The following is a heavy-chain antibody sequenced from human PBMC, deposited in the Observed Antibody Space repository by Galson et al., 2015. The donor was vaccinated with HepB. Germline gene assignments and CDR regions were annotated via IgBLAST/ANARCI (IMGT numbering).Heavy chain of an antibody. J-gene: IGHJ3*02. V-gene: IGHV1-24*01. Sequence: SVKVSCKVSGYTLTELSMHWVRQAPGKGLEWMGGFDPEDGETIYAQKFQGRVTMTEDTSTDTAYMELSSLRSEDTAVYYCATWGRTAAAGAFDIWGQGTMVTVSS. CDR1: GYTLTELS. D-gene: IGHD6-13*01. CDR3: ATWGRTAAAGAFDI. CDR2: FDPEDGET.